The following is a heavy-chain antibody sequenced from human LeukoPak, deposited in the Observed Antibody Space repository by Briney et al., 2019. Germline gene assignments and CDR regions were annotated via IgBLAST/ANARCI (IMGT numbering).Heavy chain of an antibody. CDR2: ITASGTAM. V-gene: IGHV3-48*02. D-gene: IGHD1-26*01. CDR1: GFTFSSYS. J-gene: IGHJ4*02. CDR3: ANSGSYRFDY. Sequence: GGSLRLSCAASGFTFSSYSMNWVRQAPGKGLEWVSHITASGTAMFYADSVKGHFTISRDNAKNSLYLQMNSLRDEDTAVYYCANSGSYRFDYWGQGTLVTVSS.